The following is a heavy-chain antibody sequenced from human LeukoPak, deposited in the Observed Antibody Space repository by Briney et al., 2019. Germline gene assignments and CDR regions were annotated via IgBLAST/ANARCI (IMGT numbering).Heavy chain of an antibody. V-gene: IGHV5-51*01. J-gene: IGHJ4*02. CDR3: ATLKRQYTNGWHVDYLDH. CDR1: GYSFTNDW. D-gene: IGHD6-19*01. Sequence: GESLKISCKGSGYSFTNDWIGWVRQTPGKGLELMGFIFPGDSDTRYSPSFQGQVTISVDRSISTASLQWSSLTASDTAIYYCATLKRQYTNGWHVDYLDHWGQGTLVTVSS. CDR2: IFPGDSDT.